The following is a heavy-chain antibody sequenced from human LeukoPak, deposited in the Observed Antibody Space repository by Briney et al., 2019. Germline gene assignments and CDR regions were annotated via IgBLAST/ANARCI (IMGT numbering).Heavy chain of an antibody. Sequence: GGSLRLSCAASGFTFSSYAMSWVRQAPGKGLEWVSAISGSGGSTYYADSVKGRFTVSRDNAKNSLYLQMNSLRSEGMALYYCAKDRQKGSSLTAAGDAFDVWGHGTMVIVSS. D-gene: IGHD6-13*01. CDR1: GFTFSSYA. CDR3: AKDRQKGSSLTAAGDAFDV. CDR2: ISGSGGST. J-gene: IGHJ3*01. V-gene: IGHV3-23*01.